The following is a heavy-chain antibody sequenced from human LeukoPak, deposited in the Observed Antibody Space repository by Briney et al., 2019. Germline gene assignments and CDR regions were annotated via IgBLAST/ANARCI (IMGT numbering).Heavy chain of an antibody. CDR2: MNPNSGNT. CDR3: AGGKAGDSGGHRAFDI. J-gene: IGHJ3*02. V-gene: IGHV1-8*01. CDR1: GYTFTAYD. D-gene: IGHD2-15*01. Sequence: ASVKVSCKASGYTFTAYDINWVRQATGQGLEWMGWMNPNSGNTGYAQKFQGSVTITRNTSISTAYMDFSNLRPEDTAVYYCAGGKAGDSGGHRAFDIWGQGTMVTVSS.